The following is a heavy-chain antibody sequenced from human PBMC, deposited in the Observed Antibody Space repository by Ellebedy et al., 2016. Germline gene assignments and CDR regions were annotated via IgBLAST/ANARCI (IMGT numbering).Heavy chain of an antibody. Sequence: SETLSLXXSVSGASISDYWWSWIRQPAGKGLEWIGRVFATGDTNYIPSFKSRVSVSVTTSKNEFSLKLSSVTAADTAVYYCARGGYCSSTSCPGLSWFDPWGQGTLVTVSS. CDR2: VFATGDT. V-gene: IGHV4-4*07. CDR3: ARGGYCSSTSCPGLSWFDP. J-gene: IGHJ5*02. D-gene: IGHD2-2*03. CDR1: GASISDYW.